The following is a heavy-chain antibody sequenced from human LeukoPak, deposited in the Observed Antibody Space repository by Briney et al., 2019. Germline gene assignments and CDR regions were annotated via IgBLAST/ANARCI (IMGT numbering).Heavy chain of an antibody. D-gene: IGHD3-9*01. CDR3: AKWGDYDVLTGYYVSDF. CDR1: GFIFSNYA. Sequence: QAGASLRLSCAASGFIFSNYAMYWVRQAPGKGLEWVSAISGRGNNTYYADSVKGRFTISRDSSKNTLYLQMNSLRADDTAVYYCAKWGDYDVLTGYYVSDFWGQGTLVTVSS. CDR2: ISGRGNNT. J-gene: IGHJ4*02. V-gene: IGHV3-23*01.